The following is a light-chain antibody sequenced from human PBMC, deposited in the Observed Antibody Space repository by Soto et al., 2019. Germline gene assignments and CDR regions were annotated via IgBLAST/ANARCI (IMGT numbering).Light chain of an antibody. Sequence: IGFAQSPSPLPFPPGGKGTLPCRARQRVCRWYLAWYQQKPGQAPRLLIYGASSRATGIPNRFSGSGSGTDFTLTISRLEPEDFAVYYCQQYGNSPQTFGQGTKVDIK. CDR3: QQYGNSPQT. CDR1: QRVCRWY. J-gene: IGKJ1*01. CDR2: GAS. V-gene: IGKV3-20*01.